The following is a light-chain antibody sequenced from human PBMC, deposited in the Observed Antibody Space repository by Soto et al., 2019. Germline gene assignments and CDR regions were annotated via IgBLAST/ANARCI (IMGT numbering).Light chain of an antibody. J-gene: IGKJ5*01. Sequence: DVVMTQSPLSLSVTPGQPASISCKSSQSLLHITGETFLFWYLQQPGQSPQLLIYEVSTRVSGVPDRCSGSGSVTDFNLEISRVETDDVGIYYYMPSTHLPPTFGQGTRL. V-gene: IGKV2-29*03. CDR1: QSLLHITGETF. CDR3: MPSTHLPPT. CDR2: EVS.